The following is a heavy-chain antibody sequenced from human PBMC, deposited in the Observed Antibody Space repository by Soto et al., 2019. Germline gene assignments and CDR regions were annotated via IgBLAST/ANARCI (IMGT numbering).Heavy chain of an antibody. Sequence: QVQLVQSGAEVKKPGSSLKVSCKASGGIFSDFSFSWVRQAPGQGLEWMGGIMPIFGGPDYAQRFRGRVTITADEVTRTGFMELRGLTSEDTATYYCASSLRMPGIGNYYYGMDVWGQGTTVTVSS. CDR1: GGIFSDFS. CDR2: IMPIFGGP. V-gene: IGHV1-69*12. CDR3: ASSLRMPGIGNYYYGMDV. J-gene: IGHJ6*02. D-gene: IGHD6-13*01.